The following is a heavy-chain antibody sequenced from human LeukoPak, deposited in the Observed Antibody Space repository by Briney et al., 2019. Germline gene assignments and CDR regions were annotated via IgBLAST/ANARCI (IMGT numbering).Heavy chain of an antibody. J-gene: IGHJ4*02. V-gene: IGHV3-7*03. CDR2: IKQDGSEK. CDR1: GFTFSSYG. CDR3: AKPNYPDY. Sequence: GGSLRLSCAASGFTFSSYGMHWVRQAPGKGLEWVANIKQDGSEKYYVDSVKGRFTISRDNSKNTLYLQMNSLRAEDTAVYYCAKPNYPDYWGQGTLVTVSS.